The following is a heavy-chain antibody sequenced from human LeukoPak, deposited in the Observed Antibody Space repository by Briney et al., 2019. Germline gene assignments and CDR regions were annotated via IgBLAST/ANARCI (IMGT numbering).Heavy chain of an antibody. CDR2: ISSSSSYI. CDR3: ARVPHDIVVVVAATPDY. Sequence: GGSLRLSCAASGFAVSSNYMSWVRQAPGKGLEWVSSISSSSSYIYYADSVKGRFTISRDNAKNSLYLQMNSLRAEDTAVYYCARVPHDIVVVVAATPDYWGQGTRVTVSS. CDR1: GFAVSSNY. V-gene: IGHV3-21*01. D-gene: IGHD2-15*01. J-gene: IGHJ4*02.